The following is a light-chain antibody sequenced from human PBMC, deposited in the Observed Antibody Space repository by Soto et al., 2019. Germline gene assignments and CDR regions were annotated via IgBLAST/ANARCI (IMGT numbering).Light chain of an antibody. Sequence: QSVLTQPPSASGSPGQSVTISCTGTSSDIGGYNFVSWYQQHPGSAPKLIIYEVTKRPSGVPDRLSGSKSGNTASLTVSGLQAEDEAVYYCSSYAGSNNLKIFGGGTKVTVL. CDR1: SSDIGGYNF. J-gene: IGLJ2*01. V-gene: IGLV2-8*01. CDR3: SSYAGSNNLKI. CDR2: EVT.